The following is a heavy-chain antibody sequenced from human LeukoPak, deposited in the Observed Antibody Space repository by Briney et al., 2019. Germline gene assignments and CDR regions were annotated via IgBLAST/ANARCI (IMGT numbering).Heavy chain of an antibody. D-gene: IGHD6-19*01. V-gene: IGHV4-59*01. CDR1: GGSISTYY. Sequence: SETLSLTCTVSGGSISTYYWSWIRKPPGKGLEWIGHTYSSGSTNYSPSLKSRVTISVDTSKNQFSLKLSSVTAADTAVYYCARFKRAGGWSYFDYWGQGTLVTVSS. CDR3: ARFKRAGGWSYFDY. J-gene: IGHJ4*02. CDR2: TYSSGST.